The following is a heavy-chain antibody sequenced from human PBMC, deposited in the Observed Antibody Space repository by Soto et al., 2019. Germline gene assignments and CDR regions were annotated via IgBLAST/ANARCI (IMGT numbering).Heavy chain of an antibody. Sequence: ASVKVSCKASGGTFSSYAISWVRQAPGQGLEWMGGINPIFGTPHYAQKYQGRVTITADTFTNTAYMELTRLTSDDTAVYFCAREGRHFDYWGQGTLVTVSS. CDR2: INPIFGTP. J-gene: IGHJ4*02. CDR3: AREGRHFDY. V-gene: IGHV1-69*06. CDR1: GGTFSSYA.